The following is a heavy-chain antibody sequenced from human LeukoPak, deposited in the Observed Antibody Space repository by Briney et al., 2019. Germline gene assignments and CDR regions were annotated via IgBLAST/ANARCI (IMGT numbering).Heavy chain of an antibody. CDR3: ARVGGAPIAAAGAPYWYFDL. CDR1: GFTFSSYW. J-gene: IGHJ2*01. Sequence: GGSLRLSCAASGFTFSSYWMSWVRQAPGKGLEWVANIKKDGSEKYYVDSVKGRFTISRDNAKTSLFLQMNSLRAEDTAVYYCARVGGAPIAAAGAPYWYFDLWGRGTLVTVSS. V-gene: IGHV3-7*01. D-gene: IGHD6-13*01. CDR2: IKKDGSEK.